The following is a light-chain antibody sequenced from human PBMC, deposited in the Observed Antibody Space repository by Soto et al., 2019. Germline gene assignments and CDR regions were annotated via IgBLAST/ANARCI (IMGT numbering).Light chain of an antibody. Sequence: EIGLTQSPGTLSLSAGERATLSCRASQSVSSNLAWYQQKPGQAPRLLIYGASTRATGIPARFSGSGSGTEFTLTISSLQSEDFAVYYCQQYNNWPPLTFGQGTRLEIK. CDR2: GAS. V-gene: IGKV3-15*01. CDR1: QSVSSN. CDR3: QQYNNWPPLT. J-gene: IGKJ5*01.